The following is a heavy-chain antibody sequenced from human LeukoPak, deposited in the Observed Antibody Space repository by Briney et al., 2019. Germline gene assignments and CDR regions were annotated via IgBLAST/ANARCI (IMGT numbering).Heavy chain of an antibody. D-gene: IGHD2-15*01. CDR2: ISSSSSTI. V-gene: IGHV3-48*01. J-gene: IGHJ4*02. CDR1: GFTFSSYS. CDR3: AKAASVVVVAAWPDY. Sequence: GGSLRLSCAASGFTFSSYSMNWVRQAPGKGLEWVSYISSSSSTIYYADSVKGRFTISRDNAKNSLYLQMNSLRAEDTAVYYCAKAASVVVVAAWPDYWGQGTLVTVSS.